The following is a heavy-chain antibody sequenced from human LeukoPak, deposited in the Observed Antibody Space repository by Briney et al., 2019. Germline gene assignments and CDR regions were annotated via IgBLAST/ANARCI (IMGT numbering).Heavy chain of an antibody. V-gene: IGHV1-8*02. CDR3: ARTYCENCPNPNWFDP. CDR2: MKPNTGAT. J-gene: IGHJ5*02. CDR1: GYTFTSYD. Sequence: ASVKVSCKASGYTFTSYDINWVRQAPGQGLEWVGWMKPNTGATGYAAKFQGRGTMTREISTSTAYMELSSLTSEDTAVYFCARTYCENCPNPNWFDPWGQGTLVTVSS. D-gene: IGHD2-8*01.